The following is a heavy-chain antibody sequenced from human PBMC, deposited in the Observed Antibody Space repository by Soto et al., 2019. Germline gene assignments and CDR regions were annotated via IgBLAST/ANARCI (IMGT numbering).Heavy chain of an antibody. Sequence: QVQLQESGPGLVKPPGPRSPPSAAFGGSTTNSNWGPWARQPPGRGLDWIGEIFHSGSTNYNSSLMGRVTISVDKANNQFSLKLSSVTAADTAVYYCAHRPIVGAAIWGQGTLVTVSS. CDR1: GGSTTNSNW. CDR3: AHRPIVGAAI. V-gene: IGHV4-4*03. D-gene: IGHD1-26*01. J-gene: IGHJ4*02. CDR2: IFHSGST.